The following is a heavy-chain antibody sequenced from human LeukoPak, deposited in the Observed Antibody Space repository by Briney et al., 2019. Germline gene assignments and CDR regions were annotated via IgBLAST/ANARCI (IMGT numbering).Heavy chain of an antibody. J-gene: IGHJ4*02. CDR1: GFTFSSYG. CDR3: ARDNNWTPDY. V-gene: IGHV3-33*01. Sequence: GGSLRLSCAASGFTFSSYGMHWVRQAPGKGLEWVAAIWYDGSNKYHADSVKGRFAISRDNSKNTLYLQMNSLRAEDTAVYYCARDNNWTPDYWGQGTLVTVSS. CDR2: IWYDGSNK. D-gene: IGHD3/OR15-3a*01.